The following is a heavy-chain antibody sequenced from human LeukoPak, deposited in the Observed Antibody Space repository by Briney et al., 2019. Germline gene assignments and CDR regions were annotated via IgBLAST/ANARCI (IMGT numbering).Heavy chain of an antibody. J-gene: IGHJ4*02. CDR1: GGSFSGYY. CDR2: INHSGST. D-gene: IGHD6-13*01. CDR3: ARGRRLLAAAGVKEFDY. V-gene: IGHV4-34*01. Sequence: PSETLSLTCAVYGGSFSGYYWSWIRQPPGEGLEWIGEINHSGSTNYNPSLKSRVTISVDTSKNQFSLKLSSVTAADTAVYYCARGRRLLAAAGVKEFDYWGQGTLVTVSS.